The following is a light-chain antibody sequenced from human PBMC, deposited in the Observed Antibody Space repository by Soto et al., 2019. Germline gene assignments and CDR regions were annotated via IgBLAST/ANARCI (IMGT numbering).Light chain of an antibody. CDR3: QQYESYSRT. CDR1: QSIRSL. J-gene: IGKJ1*01. CDR2: NAS. Sequence: DIQMTQSPSTRSASVGDRGTITCLASQSIRSLLAWYQQKPGKAPRLLIYNASSRASGIPQRFSGSGSGTEFTLTISSLQPDDFATYYCQQYESYSRTFGQGTKVDI. V-gene: IGKV1-5*03.